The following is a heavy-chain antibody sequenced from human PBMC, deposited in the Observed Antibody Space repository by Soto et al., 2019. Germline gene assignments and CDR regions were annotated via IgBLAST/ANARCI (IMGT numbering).Heavy chain of an antibody. D-gene: IGHD3-3*01. CDR1: GYSFTSYW. CDR3: ARARTIFGVVRHFDY. CDR2: IYPGDSDT. Sequence: RKISCKGSGYSFTSYWIGWVRQMPGRGLEWMGIIYPGDSDTRYSPSFQGQVTISADKSISTAYLQWSSLKASDTAMYYCARARTIFGVVRHFDYWGQGTLVTVSS. V-gene: IGHV5-51*01. J-gene: IGHJ4*02.